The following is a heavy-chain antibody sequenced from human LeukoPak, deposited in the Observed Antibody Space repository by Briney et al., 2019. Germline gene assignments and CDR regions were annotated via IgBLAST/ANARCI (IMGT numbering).Heavy chain of an antibody. V-gene: IGHV1-24*01. CDR1: GYTLTELS. CDR2: FDPEDGET. Sequence: GASVTVSFTVSGYTLTELSMHWVRQAPGKGLEWMGGFDPEDGETIYAQKFQGRVTMTEDTSTDTAYMELSSLRSEDTAVYYCAIPYCSSTSCYVENWFDPWGQGTLVTVSS. J-gene: IGHJ5*02. D-gene: IGHD2-2*01. CDR3: AIPYCSSTSCYVENWFDP.